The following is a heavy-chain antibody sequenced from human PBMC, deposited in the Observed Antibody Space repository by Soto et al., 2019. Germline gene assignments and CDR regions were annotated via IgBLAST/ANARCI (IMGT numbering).Heavy chain of an antibody. J-gene: IGHJ6*02. CDR2: INHSGST. CDR3: ARALAAMYYYYGMDV. CDR1: GGSISSGDYY. D-gene: IGHD2-2*01. V-gene: IGHV4-39*07. Sequence: SETLSLTCTVSGGSISSGDYYWSWIRQPPGKGLEWIGEINHSGSTNYNPSLKSRVTISVDTSKNQFSLKLSSVTAADTAVYYCARALAAMYYYYGMDVWGQGTTVTVSS.